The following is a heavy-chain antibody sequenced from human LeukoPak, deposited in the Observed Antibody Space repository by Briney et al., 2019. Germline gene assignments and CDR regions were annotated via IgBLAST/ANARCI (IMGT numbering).Heavy chain of an antibody. Sequence: GASVKVSCKASGYTFTSYYMHWVRQAPGQGLEWMGIINPSGGSTSYAQRFQGRVTMTRDTSTSTVYMELSSLRSEDTAVYYCARDVGSGWYDYWGQGTLVTVSS. CDR1: GYTFTSYY. J-gene: IGHJ4*02. CDR3: ARDVGSGWYDY. D-gene: IGHD6-19*01. V-gene: IGHV1-46*01. CDR2: INPSGGST.